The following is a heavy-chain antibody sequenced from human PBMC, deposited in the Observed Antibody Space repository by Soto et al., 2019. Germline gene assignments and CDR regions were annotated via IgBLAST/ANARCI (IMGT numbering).Heavy chain of an antibody. CDR2: INPNSGGT. CDR1: VYPFTSYS. CDR3: ARGRKTGRDAFDI. J-gene: IGHJ3*02. V-gene: IGHV1-2*04. D-gene: IGHD1-1*01. Sequence: SVKVPCRSSVYPFTSYSMQVLRQAPGQGLEWMGWINPNSGGTNYAEKFQGWVTMTRDTSISTAYMEMSRLRSDDTAVYYCARGRKTGRDAFDIWGQGTMVTVSS.